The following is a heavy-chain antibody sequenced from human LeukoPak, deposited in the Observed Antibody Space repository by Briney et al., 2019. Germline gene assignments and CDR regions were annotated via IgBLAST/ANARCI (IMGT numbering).Heavy chain of an antibody. J-gene: IGHJ3*02. D-gene: IGHD5-18*01. CDR3: ARRADTAFDAFDI. CDR1: GFTFSSYW. CDR2: INSDGSST. V-gene: IGHV3-74*01. Sequence: GGSLRLSCAASGFTFSSYWMHWVRQAPGEGLVWVSRINSDGSSTSYADSVKGRFTISRDNAKNTLYLQMNSLRAEDTAVYYCARRADTAFDAFDIWGQGTMVTVSS.